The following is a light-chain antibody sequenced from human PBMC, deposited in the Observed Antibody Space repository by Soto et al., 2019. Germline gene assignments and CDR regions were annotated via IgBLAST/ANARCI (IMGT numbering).Light chain of an antibody. J-gene: IGLJ2*01. CDR3: CSYAGTDSPV. CDR1: SSDVGAYNF. CDR2: DVS. V-gene: IGLV2-11*01. Sequence: QSVLTQPPSVSGSPGQSVTISCTGTSSDVGAYNFVSWYQQHPGKAPKLIIFDVSARPSGVPDRFSGSKSGNTASLTISGLQADDEADYYCCSYAGTDSPVLGGGTKVTVL.